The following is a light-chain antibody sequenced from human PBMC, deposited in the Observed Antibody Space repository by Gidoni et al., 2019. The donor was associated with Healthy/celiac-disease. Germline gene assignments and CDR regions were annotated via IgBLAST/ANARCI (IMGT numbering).Light chain of an antibody. J-gene: IGLJ3*02. CDR3: SSYTSSSTPWV. CDR1: SSDVGGYNY. CDR2: EVS. V-gene: IGLV2-14*01. Sequence: SALTQTASVSGSPGQSITISCTGTSSDVGGYNYVSWYQQHPGKAPKLMIYEVSNRPSGVSNRFSGSKSGNTASLTISGLQAEDEADYYCSSYTSSSTPWVFGGGTKLTVL.